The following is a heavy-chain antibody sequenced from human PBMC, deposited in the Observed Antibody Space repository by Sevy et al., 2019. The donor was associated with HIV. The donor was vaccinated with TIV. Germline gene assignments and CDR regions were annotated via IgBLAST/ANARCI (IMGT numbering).Heavy chain of an antibody. V-gene: IGHV3-30-3*01. D-gene: IGHD4-17*01. Sequence: GGSLRLSCAASGFTFSSYAMHWVRQAPGKGLEWVAVISYDGGNKYNADSVKGRFTISRDNSKNTLYLQMNSPGAEDTAVYYCARDLGDYAVHIWGQGTMVTVSS. CDR1: GFTFSSYA. CDR2: ISYDGGNK. CDR3: ARDLGDYAVHI. J-gene: IGHJ3*02.